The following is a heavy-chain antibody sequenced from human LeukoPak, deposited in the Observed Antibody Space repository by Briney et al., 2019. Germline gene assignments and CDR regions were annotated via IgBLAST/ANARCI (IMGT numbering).Heavy chain of an antibody. CDR1: GFTFDDYA. CDR3: AKEKQQLKALDY. CDR2: ISWNSGSI. V-gene: IGHV3-9*01. Sequence: SGGSLRLSCAASGFTFDDYAMHWVRQAPGKGLEWVSGISWNSGSIGYADSVKGRFTISRDNAKNSLYLQMNSLRAEDTALYYCAKEKQQLKALDYWGQGTLVTVSS. D-gene: IGHD6-13*01. J-gene: IGHJ4*02.